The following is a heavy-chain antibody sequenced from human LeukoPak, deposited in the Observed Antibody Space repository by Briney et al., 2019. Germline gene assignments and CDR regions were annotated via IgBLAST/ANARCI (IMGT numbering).Heavy chain of an antibody. V-gene: IGHV4-61*02. Sequence: SETLSLTCTVAGGSISSGSYYWSWIRQPAGKGLEWIGRIYTSGSTNYNPSLKSRVTISVDTSKNQFSLKLSSVTAADTAVYYCARGRYCGGDCYFYYWGRGTLVTVSS. D-gene: IGHD2-21*02. J-gene: IGHJ4*02. CDR3: ARGRYCGGDCYFYY. CDR2: IYTSGST. CDR1: GGSISSGSYY.